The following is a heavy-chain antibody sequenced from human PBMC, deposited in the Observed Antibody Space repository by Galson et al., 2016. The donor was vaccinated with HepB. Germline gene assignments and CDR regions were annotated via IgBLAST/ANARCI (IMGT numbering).Heavy chain of an antibody. CDR2: IYHGGDT. D-gene: IGHD3-22*01. V-gene: IGHV4-39*01. CDR1: GGSMTTGVYY. Sequence: SETLSLTCSVSGGSMTTGVYYWGWIRQSPGKGLEWIGNIYHGGDTYYNPSLKSRVSVSVDTSKSQFSLRMTSVTAADTGVYYCARQGYDGTYGWVDPWGQGTLVTVSS. J-gene: IGHJ5*02. CDR3: ARQGYDGTYGWVDP.